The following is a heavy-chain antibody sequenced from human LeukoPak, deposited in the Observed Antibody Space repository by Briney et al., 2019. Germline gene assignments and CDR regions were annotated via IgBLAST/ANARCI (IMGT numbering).Heavy chain of an antibody. Sequence: SETLSLTCTVSGGSISSYYWSWIRQPPGKGLEWIGEINHSGSTNYNPSLKSRVTVSVDTSKNQFSLKLSSVTAADTAVYYCARQDIAVAGTYAFDIWGQGTMVTVSS. CDR2: INHSGST. D-gene: IGHD6-19*01. J-gene: IGHJ3*02. CDR1: GGSISSYY. CDR3: ARQDIAVAGTYAFDI. V-gene: IGHV4-34*01.